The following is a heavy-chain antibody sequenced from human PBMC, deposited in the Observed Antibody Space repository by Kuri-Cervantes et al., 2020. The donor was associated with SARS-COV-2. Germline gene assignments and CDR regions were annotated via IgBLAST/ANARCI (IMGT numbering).Heavy chain of an antibody. CDR1: GFTFSSYE. CDR2: ISSSGSTI. CDR3: AKDLGYCSGGSCYADYFDY. J-gene: IGHJ4*02. Sequence: LSLTCAASGFTFSSYEMNWVRQAPGKGLEWVSYISSSGSTIYYADSVKGRFTISRDNAKNSLYLQMNSLRAEDTAVYYCAKDLGYCSGGSCYADYFDYWGQGTLVTVSS. V-gene: IGHV3-48*03. D-gene: IGHD2-15*01.